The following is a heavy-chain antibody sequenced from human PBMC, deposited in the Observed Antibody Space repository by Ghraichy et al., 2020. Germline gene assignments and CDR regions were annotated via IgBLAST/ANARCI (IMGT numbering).Heavy chain of an antibody. CDR2: ISGSGSST. CDR3: AKHIESPPSGMDV. J-gene: IGHJ6*02. V-gene: IGHV3-23*01. Sequence: GGSLRLSCAASGFTFSNSAVNWVRQAPGKGLEWVSSISGSGSSTNYADSVKGRFTISRDNFKSTLYLQMSSLRDDDTAVYYCAKHIESPPSGMDVWGQGTTVTVSS. CDR1: GFTFSNSA.